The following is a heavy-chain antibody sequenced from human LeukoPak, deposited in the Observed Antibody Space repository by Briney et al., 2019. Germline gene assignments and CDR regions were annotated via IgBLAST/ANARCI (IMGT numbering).Heavy chain of an antibody. V-gene: IGHV3-23*01. J-gene: IGHJ4*02. CDR2: ISGSGGST. CDR1: GFTFSSYA. D-gene: IGHD6-13*01. CDR3: AKLVARQQLANPKDY. Sequence: GGSLRLSCAASGFTFSSYAMSWVRQAQGKGLEWVSAISGSGGSTYYADSVKGRFTISRDNSKNTLYLQMNSLRAEDTAVYYCAKLVARQQLANPKDYWGQGTLVTVSS.